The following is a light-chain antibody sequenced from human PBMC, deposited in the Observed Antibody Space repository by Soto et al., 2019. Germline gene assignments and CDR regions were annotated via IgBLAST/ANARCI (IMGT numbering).Light chain of an antibody. CDR2: EVS. CDR1: SSDVGGYNY. Sequence: QSVLTQPASVSGSPGQSITISCTGTSSDVGGYNYVSWYQQHPGKAPKLMIYEVSNRPSGVSNRFSGSKSGNTASLTISGLQDEDDADYFCSSYTSSRFYVFGTGTKLTVL. J-gene: IGLJ1*01. V-gene: IGLV2-14*01. CDR3: SSYTSSRFYV.